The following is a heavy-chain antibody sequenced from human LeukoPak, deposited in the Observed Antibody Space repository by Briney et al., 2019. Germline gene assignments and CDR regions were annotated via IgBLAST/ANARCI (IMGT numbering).Heavy chain of an antibody. D-gene: IGHD6-13*01. CDR3: ARDGIAAAKNWFDP. Sequence: PSETLSLTCAVYGGSFSGYYWSWIRQPPGKGLEWIGEINHSGSTNYNPSLKSRVTISVDTSKNQFSLKLSSVTAADTAVYYCARDGIAAAKNWFDPWGQGTLVTVSS. V-gene: IGHV4-34*01. CDR1: GGSFSGYY. J-gene: IGHJ5*02. CDR2: INHSGST.